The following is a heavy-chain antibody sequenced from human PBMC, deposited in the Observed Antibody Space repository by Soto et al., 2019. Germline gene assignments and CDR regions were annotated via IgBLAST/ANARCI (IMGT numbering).Heavy chain of an antibody. V-gene: IGHV4-59*08. CDR1: GGSTRSYY. CDR2: IHYSGNT. Sequence: QVQLQESGPGLAKPSETLSLTCSVSGGSTRSYYWSWIRQPPGKGLEWIGHIHYSGNTKYNPSLKGRGAISMDTSKNQFSLKLSSVTAADPAVYFCARHLPLAGNDWGNAFDIWGQGTMVTVS. J-gene: IGHJ3*02. CDR3: ARHLPLAGNDWGNAFDI. D-gene: IGHD1-1*01.